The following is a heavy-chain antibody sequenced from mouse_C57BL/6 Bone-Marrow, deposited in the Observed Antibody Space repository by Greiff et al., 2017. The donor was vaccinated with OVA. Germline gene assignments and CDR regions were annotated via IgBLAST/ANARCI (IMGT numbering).Heavy chain of an antibody. D-gene: IGHD1-1*01. V-gene: IGHV2-5*01. CDR1: GFSLTSYG. J-gene: IGHJ4*01. CDR3: AKNPDYYGSSYVDAMDY. Sequence: QVHVKQSGPGLVQPSQSLSITCTVSGFSLTSYGVHWVRQSPGKGLEWLGVIWRGGSTDYNAAFMSRLSITKDNSKSQVFFKMNSLQADDTAIYYCAKNPDYYGSSYVDAMDYWGQGTSVTVSS. CDR2: IWRGGST.